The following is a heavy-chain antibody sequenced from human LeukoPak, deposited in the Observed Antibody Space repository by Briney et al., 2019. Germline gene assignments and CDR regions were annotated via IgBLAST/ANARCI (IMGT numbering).Heavy chain of an antibody. CDR1: GYSFTSYW. D-gene: IGHD6-19*01. CDR3: ARQTHPVAGPFDY. Sequence: GESLKISCKGSGYSFTSYWIGWVRQMPGKGLEWMGIIYPGDSDTRYSPSFQGQVTISADKSISTAYLQWSSLKASDTATYYCARQTHPVAGPFDYWGQGTLVTVSS. V-gene: IGHV5-51*01. CDR2: IYPGDSDT. J-gene: IGHJ4*02.